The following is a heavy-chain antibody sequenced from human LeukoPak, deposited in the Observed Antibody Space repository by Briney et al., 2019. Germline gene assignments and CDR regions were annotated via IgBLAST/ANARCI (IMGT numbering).Heavy chain of an antibody. CDR1: GFTFSSYA. CDR2: ISYDGSNK. J-gene: IGHJ4*02. V-gene: IGHV3-30-3*01. D-gene: IGHD3-22*01. CDR3: ARDEGSSGYYSFRFDY. Sequence: GRSLRLSCAASGFTFSSYAMHWVRQAPGKGLEWVAVISYDGSNKYYADSVKGRFTISRDNSKNTLYLQMNSLRAEDTAVYYCARDEGSSGYYSFRFDYWGQGTLVTVSS.